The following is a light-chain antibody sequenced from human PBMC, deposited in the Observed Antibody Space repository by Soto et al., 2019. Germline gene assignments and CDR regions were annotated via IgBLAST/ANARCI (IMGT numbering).Light chain of an antibody. CDR1: QSISSW. J-gene: IGKJ1*01. Sequence: DIQMTQSPSILSASVGARVTITCRASQSISSWLAWYQQKPGKAPNLLIHKASHLESGVPSRFSGSVSGTECTINISSLQPGDFATYDCQHYNTYPWTFGQGTKVEIK. V-gene: IGKV1-5*03. CDR3: QHYNTYPWT. CDR2: KAS.